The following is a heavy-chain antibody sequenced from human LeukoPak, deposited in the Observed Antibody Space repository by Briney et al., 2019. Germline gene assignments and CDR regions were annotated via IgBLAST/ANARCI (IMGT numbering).Heavy chain of an antibody. CDR3: ARDSGEWLGSIDY. CDR1: GYTFTSYA. D-gene: IGHD6-19*01. J-gene: IGHJ4*02. V-gene: IGHV1-3*01. Sequence: GASVKVSCKASGYTFTSYAMHWVRQAPGQRLEWMGWINAGNGNTKYSQKFQGRVTITRDTSATTAYMELRSLRSDDTAVYYCARDSGEWLGSIDYWGQGTLVTVSS. CDR2: INAGNGNT.